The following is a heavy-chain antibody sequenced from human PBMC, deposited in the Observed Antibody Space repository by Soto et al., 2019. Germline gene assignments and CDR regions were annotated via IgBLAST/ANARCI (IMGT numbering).Heavy chain of an antibody. J-gene: IGHJ5*02. CDR3: ARGKEVQWLVPFDP. V-gene: IGHV3-74*01. CDR2: ISTGGTTT. CDR1: GFTFSSYW. D-gene: IGHD6-19*01. Sequence: EVQLVESGGGLVQPGGSLRLSCAASGFTFSSYWMHWVRRAPGKGLVWVSRISTGGTTTTYADSVKGRFTISRDGAKNTLYLQMNSLRADDTAVYYCARGKEVQWLVPFDPWGHGTLVTVSS.